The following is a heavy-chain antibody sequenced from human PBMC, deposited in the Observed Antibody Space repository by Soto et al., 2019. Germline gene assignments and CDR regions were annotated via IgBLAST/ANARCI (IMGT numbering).Heavy chain of an antibody. CDR1: GFTFSRHT. J-gene: IGHJ4*02. CDR2: ISDDGSNT. V-gene: IGHV3-30-3*01. CDR3: EREVYYDFWSGFKTHPYYFDH. Sequence: QVQLVESGGGVVQPGRSLRLSCAASGFTFSRHTMHWVRQAPGKGLEWVAAISDDGSNTYYADSVKGRFTISRDNSKNTLYLQMNILSSEDTAVHHCEREVYYDFWSGFKTHPYYFDHWGQGTLVTVSS. D-gene: IGHD3-3*01.